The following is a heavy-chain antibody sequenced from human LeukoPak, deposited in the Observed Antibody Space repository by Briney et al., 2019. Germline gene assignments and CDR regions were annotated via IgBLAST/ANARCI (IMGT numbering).Heavy chain of an antibody. CDR1: GGSISSYY. CDR3: ARRAPYSYEWSTLDY. J-gene: IGHJ4*02. CDR2: IYYSGST. D-gene: IGHD5-18*01. V-gene: IGHV4-59*08. Sequence: SETLSLTCTVPGGSISSYYWSWLRQPPGKGLEWMGDIYYSGSTNYNPSLKSRVTISVDTSKNQFSLKLSSVTAADTAVYYCARRAPYSYEWSTLDYWGQGTLVTVSS.